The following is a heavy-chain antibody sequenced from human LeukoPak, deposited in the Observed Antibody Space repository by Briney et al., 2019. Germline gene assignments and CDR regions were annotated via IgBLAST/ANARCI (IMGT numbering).Heavy chain of an antibody. CDR3: ARDPDYDFWSGYPNYFDY. Sequence: GASVKVSRKASGYTFTSYYMHWVRQAPGQGLEWMGIINPSGGSTSYAQKFQGRVTMTRDMSTSTVYMELSSLRSEDTAVYYCARDPDYDFWSGYPNYFDYWGQGTLVTVSS. J-gene: IGHJ4*02. CDR2: INPSGGST. D-gene: IGHD3-3*01. CDR1: GYTFTSYY. V-gene: IGHV1-46*01.